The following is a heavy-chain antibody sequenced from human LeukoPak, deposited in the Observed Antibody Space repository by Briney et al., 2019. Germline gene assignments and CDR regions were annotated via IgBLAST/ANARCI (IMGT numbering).Heavy chain of an antibody. D-gene: IGHD3-22*01. CDR3: ARAKFDSSGYYYRGFDI. CDR1: GFTFSSYG. V-gene: IGHV3-48*04. J-gene: IGHJ3*02. Sequence: GGTLRLSCAASGFTFSSYGMSWVRQAPGRGLEWVSYITDNGIKIYYTDSVKGRFTMSRDNAKKSLYLQMNSLRAEDTAVYYCARAKFDSSGYYYRGFDIWGQGTMVTVSS. CDR2: ITDNGIKI.